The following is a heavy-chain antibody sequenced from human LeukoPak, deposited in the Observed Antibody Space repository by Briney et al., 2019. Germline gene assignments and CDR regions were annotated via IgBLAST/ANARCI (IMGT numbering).Heavy chain of an antibody. CDR1: GGSISSGDYY. J-gene: IGHJ3*02. Sequence: PSETLSLTCTVSGGSISSGDYYWSWIRQPPGKGLEWIGYIYYSGSTYYNPSLKSRVTISVDTSKNQFSLKLSSVTAADTAVYYCAREENYYDSSGYYSGAFDIWGQGTMVTVSS. V-gene: IGHV4-30-4*01. D-gene: IGHD3-22*01. CDR2: IYYSGST. CDR3: AREENYYDSSGYYSGAFDI.